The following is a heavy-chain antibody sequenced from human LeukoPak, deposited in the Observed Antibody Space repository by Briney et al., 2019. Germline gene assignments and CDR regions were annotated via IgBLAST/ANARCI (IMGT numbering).Heavy chain of an antibody. CDR2: INPDGGGT. D-gene: IGHD3-10*01. CDR1: GYGFAKFF. V-gene: IGHV1-46*01. CDR3: ARDHRGVAEVHTSGYFDY. Sequence: ASVKVSCKASGYGFAKFFIHWVRQAPGQGLEWMGIINPDGGGTTYTQKFQDRVTMTRDASTTTVYMELTSLGSEDTAVYYCARDHRGVAEVHTSGYFDYWGQGALVTVYS. J-gene: IGHJ4*02.